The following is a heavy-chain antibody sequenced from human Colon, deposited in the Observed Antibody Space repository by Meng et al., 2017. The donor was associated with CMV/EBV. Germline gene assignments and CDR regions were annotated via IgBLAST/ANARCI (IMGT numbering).Heavy chain of an antibody. Sequence: ASGFTFTTSWIGWVRQVPGKGLEWVGVIYPGDSDTRYSPSFQDHVTISADKSITTAYLQWSSLKASDTAIYYCARRYTTGWPNFDSWGQGTLVTVSS. CDR1: GFTFTTSW. J-gene: IGHJ4*02. CDR2: IYPGDSDT. V-gene: IGHV5-51*01. D-gene: IGHD2-8*02. CDR3: ARRYTTGWPNFDS.